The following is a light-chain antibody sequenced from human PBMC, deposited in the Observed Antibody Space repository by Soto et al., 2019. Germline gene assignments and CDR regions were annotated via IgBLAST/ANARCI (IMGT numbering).Light chain of an antibody. CDR1: QSISSY. J-gene: IGKJ1*01. V-gene: IGKV1-39*01. CDR3: QQSYSTPPT. CDR2: AAS. Sequence: DIQMTQSPSSLSASVGDRVTITCRASQSISSYLNWYQQKPGKAPKLLIYAASNLQSGVPSRFSGSGSGTDFTLTISSLQPEDFATDNCQQSYSTPPTFGQGTKVEIK.